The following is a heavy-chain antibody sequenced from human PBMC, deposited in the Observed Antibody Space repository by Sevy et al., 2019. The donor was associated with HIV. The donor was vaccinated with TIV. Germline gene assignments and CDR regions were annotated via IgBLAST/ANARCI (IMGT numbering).Heavy chain of an antibody. CDR3: AMNYYDSSGSSFFFDY. V-gene: IGHV3-33*01. Sequence: GGSLRLSCAASGFTFSSYGMHWVRQAPGNGLEWVAVIWYDGRNKYYADSVKGRFTISRDNSKNTLYLQMNSLRAEDTAVYYCAMNYYDSSGSSFFFDYSGQGTLVTVSS. J-gene: IGHJ4*02. D-gene: IGHD3-22*01. CDR2: IWYDGRNK. CDR1: GFTFSSYG.